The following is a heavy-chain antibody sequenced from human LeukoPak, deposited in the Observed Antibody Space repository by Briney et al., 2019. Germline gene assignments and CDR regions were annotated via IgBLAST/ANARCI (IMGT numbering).Heavy chain of an antibody. CDR3: ARRKYYYDSSGYGLFDP. CDR2: MNPNSGNT. CDR1: GDTFTSYD. V-gene: IGHV1-8*01. D-gene: IGHD3-22*01. J-gene: IGHJ5*02. Sequence: ASVKISCKASGDTFTSYDINWVRQATGHRLEWMGWMNPNSGNTGYAQKCQGRVTMTRNTSISTAYMELSSLRSEDTAVYYCARRKYYYDSSGYGLFDPWGQGALVTVSS.